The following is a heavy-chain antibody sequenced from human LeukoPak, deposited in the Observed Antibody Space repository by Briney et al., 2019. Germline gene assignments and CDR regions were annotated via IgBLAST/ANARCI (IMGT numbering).Heavy chain of an antibody. D-gene: IGHD2/OR15-2a*01. V-gene: IGHV3-15*01. CDR3: TTDPSIVVLSR. J-gene: IGHJ4*02. CDR2: IKRQTDGGTT. Sequence: GGSLRLSCAASGFTFSNAWMSWVRQAPGKGLEWVGRIKRQTDGGTTDYAAPVKGRFTMSRDDSKNTLSLQRNILKTEDTAVYYCTTDPSIVVLSRWGQENLVTVSS. CDR1: GFTFSNAW.